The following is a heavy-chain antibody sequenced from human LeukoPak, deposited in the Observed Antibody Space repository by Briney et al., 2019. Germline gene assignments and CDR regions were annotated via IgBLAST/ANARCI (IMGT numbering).Heavy chain of an antibody. J-gene: IGHJ6*02. V-gene: IGHV1-2*02. CDR3: ARDMRYFDSTPPQNYYYYYGMDV. CDR2: INPNSGGT. Sequence: ASVKVSCKASGYIFTAYYMHWVRQAPGQGLEWMGWINPNSGGTNYAQKFQGRVTMTRDTSTSIVYMELSSLRSKDTAVYYCARDMRYFDSTPPQNYYYYYGMDVWGQGTTVTVSS. CDR1: GYIFTAYY. D-gene: IGHD3-9*01.